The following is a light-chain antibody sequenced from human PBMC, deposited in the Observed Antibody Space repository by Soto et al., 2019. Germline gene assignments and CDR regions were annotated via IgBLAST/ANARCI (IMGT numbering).Light chain of an antibody. V-gene: IGLV2-14*01. CDR2: DVT. Sequence: ALTQPASVSGSPGQSVTISCTGTSSDVGGYDYVSWYQHHPGKAPKLVIYDVTYRPSGVSDRFSGSKSANTASLTISGLQAEDEADYYCSSYTSSSTYVFGTGTKVTVL. CDR1: SSDVGGYDY. CDR3: SSYTSSSTYV. J-gene: IGLJ1*01.